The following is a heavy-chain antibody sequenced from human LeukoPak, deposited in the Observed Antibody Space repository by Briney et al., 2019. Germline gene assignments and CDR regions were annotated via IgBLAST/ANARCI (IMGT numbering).Heavy chain of an antibody. D-gene: IGHD6-19*01. Sequence: PGGSLRLSCAASGFTFSNSAMNWVRQAPGKGLEWVSAMGGGGTTYYADYVKGRFTISRDTSKNTLYLQMNSLRAEDTAIYYCAKAGRPQAVAGWIDYWGQGTLVTVSS. CDR2: MGGGGTT. CDR3: AKAGRPQAVAGWIDY. CDR1: GFTFSNSA. V-gene: IGHV3-23*01. J-gene: IGHJ4*02.